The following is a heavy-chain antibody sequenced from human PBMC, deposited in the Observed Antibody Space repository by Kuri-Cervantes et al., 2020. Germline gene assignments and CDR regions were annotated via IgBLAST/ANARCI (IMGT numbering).Heavy chain of an antibody. V-gene: IGHV3-23*01. CDR3: AKDLRDGYNNAGGTDAFDI. CDR2: ISGSGGST. CDR1: GFTFSSDW. D-gene: IGHD5-24*01. J-gene: IGHJ3*02. Sequence: LSLTCVASGFTFSSDWMSWVRQAPGKGLEWVSAISGSGGSTYYADSVKGRFTISRDNSKNTLYLQMNSLRAEDTAVYYCAKDLRDGYNNAGGTDAFDIWGQGTMVTVSS.